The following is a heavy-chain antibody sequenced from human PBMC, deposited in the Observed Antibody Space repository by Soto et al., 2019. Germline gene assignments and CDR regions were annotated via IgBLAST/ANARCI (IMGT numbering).Heavy chain of an antibody. CDR2: ISTYNGNA. J-gene: IGHJ3*01. D-gene: IGHD4-17*01. CDR3: ARDLRSKYGDFDSFHV. CDR1: GYTFTSYG. Sequence: QVQLVQSGAEVKNPGASVKVSCKASGYTFTSYGVSWVRQAPGQGLEWLGWISTYNGNANYAQKFQDRVTLTAEISTSPAYMDLGSLRSDDTAVYYCARDLRSKYGDFDSFHVWGQGTMITVSS. V-gene: IGHV1-18*01.